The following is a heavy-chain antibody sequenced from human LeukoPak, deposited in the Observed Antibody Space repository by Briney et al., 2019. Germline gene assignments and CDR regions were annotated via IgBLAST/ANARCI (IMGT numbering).Heavy chain of an antibody. Sequence: SETLSLTCTVSGYSISSGYYWGWIRQPPGKGLEWIGSVYHSGSTYYNPSLKSRVTISVDTSKNQFSLNLSSVTAADTAVYYCASGIAAAGHWGQGTLVTVSS. CDR1: GYSISSGYY. CDR3: ASGIAAAGH. CDR2: VYHSGST. V-gene: IGHV4-38-2*02. J-gene: IGHJ4*02. D-gene: IGHD6-13*01.